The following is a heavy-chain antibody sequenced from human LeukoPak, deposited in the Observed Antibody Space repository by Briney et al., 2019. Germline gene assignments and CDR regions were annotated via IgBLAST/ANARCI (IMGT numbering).Heavy chain of an antibody. J-gene: IGHJ3*02. D-gene: IGHD2-8*01. V-gene: IGHV4-30-2*01. Sequence: SETLSLTCAVSGGSISSGGYSWSWIRQPPGKGLEWIGYIYHSGSTYYNPSLKSRVTMSVDTSNNQFSLKLSSVTAADTAVYYCARDRRPYCNNGICYDTGRPDVFDIWGQGTMITVSS. CDR3: ARDRRPYCNNGICYDTGRPDVFDI. CDR1: GGSISSGGYS. CDR2: IYHSGST.